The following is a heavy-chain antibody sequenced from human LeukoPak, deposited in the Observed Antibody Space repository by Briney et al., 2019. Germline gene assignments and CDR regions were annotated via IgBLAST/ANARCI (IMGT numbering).Heavy chain of an antibody. CDR1: GFTFSSYA. D-gene: IGHD5-12*01. Sequence: PGRSLRLSCAASGFTFSSYAMHWVRQAPGKGLEWVAFIRYDGSNKYYADSVKGRFTISRDNSKNTLYLQMNSLRAEDTAVYYCASNGGGYSGYDYHHDYWGQGILVTVSS. CDR2: IRYDGSNK. CDR3: ASNGGGYSGYDYHHDY. V-gene: IGHV3-30*04. J-gene: IGHJ4*02.